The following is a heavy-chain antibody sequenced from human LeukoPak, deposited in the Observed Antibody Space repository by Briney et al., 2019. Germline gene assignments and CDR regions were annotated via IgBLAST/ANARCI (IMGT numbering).Heavy chain of an antibody. J-gene: IGHJ6*02. V-gene: IGHV4-59*01. Sequence: SETLSLTCSVSGGSIRSYYWGWIRQPPGKGLEWIGYIHNSGSTNYNPSLKSRVTISVDTSKNQFSLKLSSVTAADTAVYYCARDRLTGRYGMDVWGQGTTVTVSS. CDR2: IHNSGST. CDR3: ARDRLTGRYGMDV. CDR1: GGSIRSYY. D-gene: IGHD1-14*01.